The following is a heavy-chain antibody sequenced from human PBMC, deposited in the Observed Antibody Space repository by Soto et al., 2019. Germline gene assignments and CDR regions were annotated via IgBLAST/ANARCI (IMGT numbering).Heavy chain of an antibody. CDR1: GFTFSNSA. J-gene: IGHJ4*02. Sequence: GGSLRLSCAASGFTFSNSAMNWVRQAPGKGLEWVSAISGGGGSTYYADSVKGRFTISRDNSKNTLYLQMNSLRAEDTAVYYCAKPLSGVLGGRFDYWGQGTLVTVSS. D-gene: IGHD1-26*01. V-gene: IGHV3-23*01. CDR3: AKPLSGVLGGRFDY. CDR2: ISGGGGST.